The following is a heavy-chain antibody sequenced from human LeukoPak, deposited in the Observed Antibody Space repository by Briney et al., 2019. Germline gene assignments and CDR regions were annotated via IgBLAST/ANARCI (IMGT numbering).Heavy chain of an antibody. CDR3: AKDRSSSWYYFDY. CDR1: GFTFSDYG. Sequence: GGSLRLSCAASGFTFSDYGMHWVRQAPGKGLEWVAVVWSDGSNKYYADSVKGRFTISRDNSKNTLYLQMNSLRAEDTAVYYCAKDRSSSWYYFDYWGQGTLVTVSS. V-gene: IGHV3-30*02. CDR2: VWSDGSNK. J-gene: IGHJ4*02. D-gene: IGHD6-13*01.